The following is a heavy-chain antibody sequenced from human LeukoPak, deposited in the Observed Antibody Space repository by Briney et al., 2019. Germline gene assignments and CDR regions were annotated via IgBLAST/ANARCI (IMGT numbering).Heavy chain of an antibody. CDR1: GGSISSSSYY. Sequence: SETLSLTCTVSGGSISSSSYYWGWIRQLPGKGLEWIGCIYYSGSTYYNPPRKSRVTISVDTSKNQFSLKLSSVTAADTAVYYCARSWQRSGYLNWFDPWGQGTLVTVSS. V-gene: IGHV4-39*01. CDR3: ARSWQRSGYLNWFDP. D-gene: IGHD3-22*01. CDR2: IYYSGST. J-gene: IGHJ5*02.